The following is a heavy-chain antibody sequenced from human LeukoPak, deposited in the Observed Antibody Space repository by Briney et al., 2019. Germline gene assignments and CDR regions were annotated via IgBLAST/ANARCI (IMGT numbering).Heavy chain of an antibody. V-gene: IGHV3-48*03. CDR3: ARDNYDSSGYYFD. Sequence: GGSLRLSCAASGYTFSSYEMNWVRQAPGKGLEWVSYISSSGSTIYYADSVKGRFTISRDNAKNSLYLQMNSLRAEDTAVYYCARDNYDSSGYYFDWGQGTLVTVSS. CDR1: GYTFSSYE. CDR2: ISSSGSTI. D-gene: IGHD3-22*01. J-gene: IGHJ4*02.